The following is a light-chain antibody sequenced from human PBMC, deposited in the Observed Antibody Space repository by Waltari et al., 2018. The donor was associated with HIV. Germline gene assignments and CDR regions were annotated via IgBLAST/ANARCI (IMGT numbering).Light chain of an antibody. V-gene: IGLV8-61*01. Sequence: QTVVTQEPSFSVSPGAQVTLTCGLRPGSVSTTYSPSWYQQTPGQAPRTLIYNTDTRSSGVPDRFSGSIVGDKAVLTITGAQADDECDYYCALYMGSGVWVFGGGTTLTVL. CDR3: ALYMGSGVWV. CDR1: PGSVSTTYS. CDR2: NTD. J-gene: IGLJ3*02.